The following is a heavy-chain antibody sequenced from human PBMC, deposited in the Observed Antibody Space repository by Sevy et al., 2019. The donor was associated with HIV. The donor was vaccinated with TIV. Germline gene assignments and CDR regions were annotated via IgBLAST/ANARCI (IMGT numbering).Heavy chain of an antibody. Sequence: GGSLRLSCAASGFTFDDYAMHWVRQAPGKGLEWVSGISWNSGSIGYADSVKGRFTISRDNAKNSLYLQMNSLRAEDMALYYCAKGGSDTAMVSIFDYWGQGTLVTVSS. V-gene: IGHV3-9*03. CDR3: AKGGSDTAMVSIFDY. CDR2: ISWNSGSI. CDR1: GFTFDDYA. D-gene: IGHD5-18*01. J-gene: IGHJ4*02.